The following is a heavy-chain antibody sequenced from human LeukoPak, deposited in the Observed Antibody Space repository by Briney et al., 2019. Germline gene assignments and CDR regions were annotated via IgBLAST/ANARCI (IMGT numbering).Heavy chain of an antibody. J-gene: IGHJ4*02. CDR3: ARDLGLYYFDY. Sequence: PGGSLRLSCAASGFTFSSYAMHWVRQAPGKGLEWVAVISYDGSNKYYADSVKGRFTISRDNSKNTLYLQMNSLRAEDTAVYYCARDLGLYYFDYRGQGTLVTVSS. V-gene: IGHV3-30*04. CDR2: ISYDGSNK. CDR1: GFTFSSYA.